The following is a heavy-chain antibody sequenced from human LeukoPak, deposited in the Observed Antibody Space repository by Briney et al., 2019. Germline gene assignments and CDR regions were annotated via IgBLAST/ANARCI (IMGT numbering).Heavy chain of an antibody. CDR3: TRSSSWWSLDY. Sequence: SETLSLTCTVSGDSISNGNWWNWVRLPPGKGLDWIGEISHVGSTKYSPSLKDRVTISKDNSKNQFSLKLNSVTAADTATYYCTRSSSWWSLDYWGQGALVTVSS. CDR1: GDSISNGNW. J-gene: IGHJ4*02. V-gene: IGHV4-4*02. D-gene: IGHD6-13*01. CDR2: ISHVGST.